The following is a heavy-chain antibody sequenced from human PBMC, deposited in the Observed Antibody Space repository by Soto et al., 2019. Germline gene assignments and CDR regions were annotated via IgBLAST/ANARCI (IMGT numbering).Heavy chain of an antibody. D-gene: IGHD6-13*01. Sequence: GGSLRLSCAASGFTFSSYSMNWVRQAPGKGLEWVSSISSSSSYIYYADAVKGRLTISRDNAKNSLYLQMNSLRAEDTAVYYCARAKQQQLAYDAFDIWGQGTMVTVSS. CDR1: GFTFSSYS. V-gene: IGHV3-21*01. J-gene: IGHJ3*02. CDR3: ARAKQQQLAYDAFDI. CDR2: ISSSSSYI.